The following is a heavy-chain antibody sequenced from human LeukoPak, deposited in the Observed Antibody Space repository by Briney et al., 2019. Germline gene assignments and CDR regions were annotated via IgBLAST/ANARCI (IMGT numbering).Heavy chain of an antibody. CDR1: GYSFTSYW. D-gene: IGHD2-2*01. Sequence: GESLKISCKGSGYSFTSYWIGWVRPMPGKGLEWMGIIYPGDSDTRYSPSFQGQVTISADKSISTAYLQWSSLKASDTAMYYCARTTIGYCSSTSCYVFDYWGQGTLVTVSS. V-gene: IGHV5-51*01. CDR3: ARTTIGYCSSTSCYVFDY. J-gene: IGHJ4*02. CDR2: IYPGDSDT.